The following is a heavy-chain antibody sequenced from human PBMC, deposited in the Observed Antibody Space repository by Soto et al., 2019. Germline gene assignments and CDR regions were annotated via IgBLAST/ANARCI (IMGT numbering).Heavy chain of an antibody. Sequence: SQTLSLTCAISGDSVSSNSAAWNWIRQSPSRGLEWLGRTYYRSKWYNDYAVSVKSRITINPDTSKNQFSLQLNSVTPEDTAVYYXAREGGDSGYDLGYFDYWGQGTLVTVSS. V-gene: IGHV6-1*01. CDR3: AREGGDSGYDLGYFDY. CDR1: GDSVSSNSAA. J-gene: IGHJ4*02. D-gene: IGHD5-12*01. CDR2: TYYRSKWYN.